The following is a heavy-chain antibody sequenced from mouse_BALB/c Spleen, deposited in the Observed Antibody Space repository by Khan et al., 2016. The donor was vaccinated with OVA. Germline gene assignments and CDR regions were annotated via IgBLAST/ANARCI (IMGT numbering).Heavy chain of an antibody. Sequence: QIQLVQSGPELKKPGETVKISCKASGYTFTNYGMNWVKQAPGNGLTWMGWINTYTAEPTYTGDFKGRFAFSLETSASTAYLQINNLKTEDMATYFCARVAIYWYLDVWGAGTPVTVSS. J-gene: IGHJ1*01. CDR2: INTYTAEP. CDR3: ARVAIYWYLDV. CDR1: GYTFTNYG. V-gene: IGHV9-1*02.